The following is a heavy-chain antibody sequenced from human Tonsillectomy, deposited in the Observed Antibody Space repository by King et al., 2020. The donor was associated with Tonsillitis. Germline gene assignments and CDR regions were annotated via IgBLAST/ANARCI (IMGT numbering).Heavy chain of an antibody. CDR1: GGFVRSGSFY. J-gene: IGHJ5*02. CDR3: ARPGAAGYDCWSGQGGIKRFDP. D-gene: IGHD3-3*01. CDR2: IYYTGST. Sequence: VQLQESGPGLVKPSETLSLTCTVTGGFVRSGSFYWSWLRQPPGKRLEWIGYIYYTGSTKYNPSLKSRVTMSIDMSTNQFSLNLNSVTAADTAAYYCARPGAAGYDCWSGQGGIKRFDPWGEGTLVPVSS. V-gene: IGHV4-61*01.